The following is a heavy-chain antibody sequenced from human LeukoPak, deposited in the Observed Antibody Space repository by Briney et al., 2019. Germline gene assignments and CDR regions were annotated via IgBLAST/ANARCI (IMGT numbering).Heavy chain of an antibody. V-gene: IGHV1-46*01. CDR1: GYTFTSYY. CDR3: ARGEVVPAAARSYYFDY. Sequence: GASVKVSCKASGYTFTSYYMHWVRQAPGQGLEWMGIINPIGGSTSYAQKFQGRVTMTRDTSTSTVYMELSSLRSEDTAVYYCARGEVVPAAARSYYFDYWGQGTLVTVSS. J-gene: IGHJ4*02. CDR2: INPIGGST. D-gene: IGHD2-2*01.